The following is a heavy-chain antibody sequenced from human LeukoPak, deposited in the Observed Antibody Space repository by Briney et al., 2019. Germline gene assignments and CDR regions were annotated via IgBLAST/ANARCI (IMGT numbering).Heavy chain of an antibody. CDR2: IYYSGST. Sequence: PSDTLSLTCTVSGGSISSYYWSWIRQPPGKGLEWIGHIYYSGSTNYNPSLKSRVTISVDTSKNQFSLKLSSVTAADTAVYYCARAPGGCYSSSCLDYWGQGTQVTVSS. CDR1: GGSISSYY. J-gene: IGHJ4*02. D-gene: IGHD6-13*01. CDR3: ARAPGGCYSSSCLDY. V-gene: IGHV4-59*01.